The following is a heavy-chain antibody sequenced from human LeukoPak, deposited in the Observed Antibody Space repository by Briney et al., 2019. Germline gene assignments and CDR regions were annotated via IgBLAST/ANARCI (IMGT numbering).Heavy chain of an antibody. Sequence: KPGGSLRLSCAASGFTFTDSYMTWVRQAPGKGLEWISYISSHGSTIYYADSVKGRFTIPRDSANNSLYLQMNSLTAADTALYFCARVNMIRGVIDYWGQGTLVTVSS. CDR3: ARVNMIRGVIDY. CDR2: ISSHGSTI. V-gene: IGHV3-11*04. CDR1: GFTFTDSY. D-gene: IGHD3-10*01. J-gene: IGHJ4*02.